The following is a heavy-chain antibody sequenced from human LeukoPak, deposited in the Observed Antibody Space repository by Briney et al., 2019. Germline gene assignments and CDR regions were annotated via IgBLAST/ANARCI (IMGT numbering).Heavy chain of an antibody. CDR1: GGSISSYY. CDR3: ARDPSIVGADYMDV. D-gene: IGHD1-26*01. V-gene: IGHV4-59*01. CDR2: IYYSGST. Sequence: SETLSLTCTVSGGSISSYYWSWIRQPPGKGLEWIGYIYYSGSTNYNPSLKSRVTISVDTSKNQFSLKLSPVTAADTAVYYCARDPSIVGADYMDVWGKGTTVTVSS. J-gene: IGHJ6*03.